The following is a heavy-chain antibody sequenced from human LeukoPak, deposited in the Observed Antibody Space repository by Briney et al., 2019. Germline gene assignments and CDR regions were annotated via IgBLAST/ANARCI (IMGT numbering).Heavy chain of an antibody. CDR3: ARGGDYGDLRYFDY. V-gene: IGHV4-59*01. J-gene: IGHJ4*02. CDR2: IKYRGSV. Sequence: SETLSLTCTVSGGSINNNYWSWIRHPPGQGLEWIGYIKYRGSVNYNPSLKSRVTFSVDTSKNQFSLKLNSVTAADTAVYYCARGGDYGDLRYFDYWGQGTLVTVSS. D-gene: IGHD4-17*01. CDR1: GGSINNNY.